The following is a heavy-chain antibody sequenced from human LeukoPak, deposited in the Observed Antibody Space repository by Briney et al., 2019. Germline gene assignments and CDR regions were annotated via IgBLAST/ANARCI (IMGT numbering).Heavy chain of an antibody. V-gene: IGHV4-34*01. J-gene: IGHJ4*02. CDR3: ARVRWLQPIFDY. CDR2: INHSGST. CDR1: GGSFSGYY. Sequence: SETLSLTCAVNGGSFSGYYWSGIRQPPGKGLEWIGEINHSGSTNYNPSLKSRVTISVDTSKNQFSLKLSSVTAADTAVYYCARVRWLQPIFDYWGQGTLVTVSS. D-gene: IGHD5-24*01.